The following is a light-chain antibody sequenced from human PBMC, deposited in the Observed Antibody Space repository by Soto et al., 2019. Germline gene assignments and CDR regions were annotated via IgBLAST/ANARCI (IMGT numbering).Light chain of an antibody. J-gene: IGLJ1*01. CDR2: EVS. CDR1: TSDVGGYNY. V-gene: IGLV2-8*01. Sequence: QSVLTQPPSASGSHGQSVTISCTETTSDVGGYNYVSWYQQHPGKAPKLMIYEVSKRPSGVPDRFSGSKSGNTASLTVSGLQAEDEADYYCSSYAGSEGVFGTGTKVTVL. CDR3: SSYAGSEGV.